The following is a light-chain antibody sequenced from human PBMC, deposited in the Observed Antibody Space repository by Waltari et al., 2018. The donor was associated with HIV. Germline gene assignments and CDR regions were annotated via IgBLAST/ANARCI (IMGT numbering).Light chain of an antibody. V-gene: IGLV1-51*01. CDR1: TSNIGKHY. CDR3: GTWDSGVSAGV. CDR2: ANN. Sequence: QSVLTQPPSVSAAPGQKVTISCSGSTSNIGKHYVSWYQQIPETAPKLIIYANNKRPPRIPDRCPGSKSGTSATLAITGLQTGDEADYYCGTWDSGVSAGVFGGGTKLTVL. J-gene: IGLJ3*02.